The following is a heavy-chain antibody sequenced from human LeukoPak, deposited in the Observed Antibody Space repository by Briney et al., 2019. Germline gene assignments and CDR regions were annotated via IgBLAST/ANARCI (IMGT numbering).Heavy chain of an antibody. V-gene: IGHV2-70*11. J-gene: IGHJ3*02. D-gene: IGHD3-10*01. CDR1: GFSLSTGEMS. CDR3: ARKLYGSGSSNAFDI. CDR2: IDWDDDK. Sequence: RESGPALVKHTQTLTLTCTFSGFSLSTGEMSVSWVRQPPGKALEWLARIDWDDDKYYSTSLKTRLTISKDISKNQVVLTMTNMDPVDTATYYCARKLYGSGSSNAFDIWGQGTMVTVSS.